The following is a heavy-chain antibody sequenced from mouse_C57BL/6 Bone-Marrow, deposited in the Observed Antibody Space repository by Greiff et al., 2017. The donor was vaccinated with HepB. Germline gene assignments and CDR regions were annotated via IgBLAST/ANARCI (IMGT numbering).Heavy chain of an antibody. Sequence: EVKLVESGAGLVKPGGSLKLSCAASGFTFSSYAMSWVRQTPEKRLEWVAYISSGGDYTYYADTVKGRFTISRDNARNTLYLQMSSLKSEDTAMYYCTRYYGSSPYYFDYWGQGTTLTVSS. D-gene: IGHD1-1*01. V-gene: IGHV5-9-1*02. CDR1: GFTFSSYA. CDR2: ISSGGDYT. J-gene: IGHJ2*01. CDR3: TRYYGSSPYYFDY.